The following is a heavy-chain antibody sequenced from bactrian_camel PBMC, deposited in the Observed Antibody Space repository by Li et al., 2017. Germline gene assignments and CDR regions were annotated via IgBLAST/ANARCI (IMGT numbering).Heavy chain of an antibody. J-gene: IGHJ6*01. Sequence: HVQLVESGGGSVQAGGSLRLSCAFSGYTYSGHCMGWFRQSPGKEREGVASVITGSGLTRCVESVKGRFTISRDNAKNTVYLEMNNLVAEDSAMYYCAADPHGCDYFPSPRSFRYWSQGTQVTVS. V-gene: IGHV3S1*01. CDR1: GYTYSGHC. D-gene: IGHD4*01. CDR3: AADPHGCDYFPSPRSFRY. CDR2: VITGSGLT.